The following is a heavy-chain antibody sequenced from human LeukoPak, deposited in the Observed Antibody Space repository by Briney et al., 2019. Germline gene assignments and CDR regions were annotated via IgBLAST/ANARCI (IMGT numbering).Heavy chain of an antibody. Sequence: PSETLSLTCTVSGGSISSYYWSWIRQPAGKGLEWIGRIYTSGSTNYNPSLKSRVTMSVDTSKNQFSLKLSSVTAADTAVYYCARSAKTPYYYYMDVWGKGTTVTVSS. V-gene: IGHV4-4*07. J-gene: IGHJ6*03. CDR1: GGSISSYY. CDR3: ARSAKTPYYYYMDV. CDR2: IYTSGST.